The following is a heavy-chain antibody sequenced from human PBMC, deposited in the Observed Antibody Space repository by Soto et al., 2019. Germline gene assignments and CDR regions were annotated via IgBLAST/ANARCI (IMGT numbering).Heavy chain of an antibody. V-gene: IGHV3-53*01. J-gene: IGHJ4*02. Sequence: EVQLLESGGGLIQPGGSLRLSCAASGFTVSSNYMSWVRQAPGKGLEWVSVIYSGGSTYYADSVKGRFTISRDNSKNTLYLQMNSLRAEDTAVYYCASRIVGATGLDYWGQGTLVTVSS. D-gene: IGHD1-26*01. CDR1: GFTVSSNY. CDR2: IYSGGST. CDR3: ASRIVGATGLDY.